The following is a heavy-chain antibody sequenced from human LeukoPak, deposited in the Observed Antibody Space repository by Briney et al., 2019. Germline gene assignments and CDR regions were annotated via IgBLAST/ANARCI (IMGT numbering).Heavy chain of an antibody. CDR1: GGSISSSSYY. CDR3: ARRASRGVRGENYFDY. Sequence: SETLSLTCTVSGGSISSSSYYWGWIRQPPGKGLEWIGSIYYSGSTYYNPSLKSRVTISVDTSKNQYSLKLSSVTAADTAVYYCARRASRGVRGENYFDYWGQGTLVTVSS. J-gene: IGHJ4*02. CDR2: IYYSGST. D-gene: IGHD3-10*01. V-gene: IGHV4-39*07.